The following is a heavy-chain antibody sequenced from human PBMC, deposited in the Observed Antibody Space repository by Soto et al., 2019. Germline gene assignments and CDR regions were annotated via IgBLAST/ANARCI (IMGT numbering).Heavy chain of an antibody. CDR2: INAGNGNT. J-gene: IGHJ6*03. V-gene: IGHV1-3*01. CDR1: GYTFTSYA. CDR3: AIAVVEPESYYDYYYKDF. D-gene: IGHD1-1*01. Sequence: QVQLVQSGAEVKKPGASVKVSCKASGYTFTSYAMHWVRQAPGQRLEWMGWINAGNGNTKYSQKFQGRVTITRDTSASPSYMDVRSLGSEYAAVYYRAIAVVEPESYYDYYYKDFWGKGTTVTVS.